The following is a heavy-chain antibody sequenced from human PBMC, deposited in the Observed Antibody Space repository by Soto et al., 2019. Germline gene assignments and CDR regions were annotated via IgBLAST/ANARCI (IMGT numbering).Heavy chain of an antibody. J-gene: IGHJ4*02. Sequence: VKVSCKTSGGTFSSYAISWVRQAPGQGLEWMGGIIPMFGTANYAQKFQGRVTITADESTSTAYMELSSLRSEDTAVYYCARSRANYYDSRGYYYSTFDYWGQGTLVTVSS. CDR2: IIPMFGTA. D-gene: IGHD3-22*01. CDR3: ARSRANYYDSRGYYYSTFDY. CDR1: GGTFSSYA. V-gene: IGHV1-69*13.